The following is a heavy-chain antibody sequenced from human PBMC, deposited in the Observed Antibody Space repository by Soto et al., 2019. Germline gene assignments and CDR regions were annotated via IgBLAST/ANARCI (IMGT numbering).Heavy chain of an antibody. D-gene: IGHD3-22*01. V-gene: IGHV4-34*01. J-gene: IGHJ4*02. CDR2: INHSGST. Sequence: SETLSLTCAVYGGSLSGYNWNWIRQPPGKGLEWIGEINHSGSTDYNPSRKSRVTISLDTSKIQFSLKLASVTAADTAVYYCAIAPPTARTYYYDSSGYSSLDYWGQGTLVTVSS. CDR1: GGSLSGYN. CDR3: AIAPPTARTYYYDSSGYSSLDY.